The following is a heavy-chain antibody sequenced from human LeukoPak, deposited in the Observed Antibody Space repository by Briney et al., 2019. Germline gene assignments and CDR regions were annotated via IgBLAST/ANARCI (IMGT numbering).Heavy chain of an antibody. CDR3: ARYYYGPGSYRWFDP. CDR2: IYYSGST. Sequence: ASETLSLTCTVSGGSISSSSYYWGWIRQPPGKGLEWIGSIYYSGSTYYKPSLKSRVTISVDTSKNQFSLKLSSVTAADTAVYYRARYYYGPGSYRWFDPWGQGTLVTVSS. V-gene: IGHV4-39*01. J-gene: IGHJ5*02. CDR1: GGSISSSSYY. D-gene: IGHD3-10*01.